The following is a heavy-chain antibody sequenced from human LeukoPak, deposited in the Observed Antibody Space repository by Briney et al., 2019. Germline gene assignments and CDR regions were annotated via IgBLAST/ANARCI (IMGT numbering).Heavy chain of an antibody. D-gene: IGHD3-3*01. V-gene: IGHV4-34*01. CDR2: TNHSGST. CDR1: GGSFSGYY. Sequence: PSETLSLTCAVYGGSFSGYYWIWIRQPPGKGLEWIGETNHSGSTNYNPSLKSRVTISVDTSKNQFSLKLSSVTAADTAVYYCARGTSLVWSGRNYYYYMDVWGKGTTVTVSS. CDR3: ARGTSLVWSGRNYYYYMDV. J-gene: IGHJ6*03.